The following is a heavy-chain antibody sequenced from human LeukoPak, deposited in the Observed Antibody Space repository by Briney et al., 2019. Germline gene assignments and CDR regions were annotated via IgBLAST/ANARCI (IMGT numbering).Heavy chain of an antibody. Sequence: GGSLRLSCAAAGFTFRSHWMHWVRQTPGKGLVWVSRISSDGSSTTYADSVKGRFTISRDNAKNTLYLQMNNLRAEDTAMYYCARDQRVTGRPDIDYWGQGTLVIVSS. D-gene: IGHD6-6*01. CDR1: GFTFRSHW. J-gene: IGHJ4*02. V-gene: IGHV3-74*03. CDR3: ARDQRVTGRPDIDY. CDR2: ISSDGSST.